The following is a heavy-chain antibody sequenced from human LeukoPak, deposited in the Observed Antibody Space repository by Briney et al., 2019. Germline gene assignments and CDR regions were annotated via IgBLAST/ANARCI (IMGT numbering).Heavy chain of an antibody. D-gene: IGHD2-21*02. CDR1: GFTFSSYS. J-gene: IGHJ4*02. CDR3: AKVRGDHAHLQDDFDY. V-gene: IGHV3-21*04. CDR2: ISSRSSYI. Sequence: PGGSLRLSCAASGFTFSSYSMNWVRQAPGKGLEWVSSISSRSSYIFYADSVKGRVTISRDNSKNTLFLQMDSLRAEDTAMYYCAKVRGDHAHLQDDFDYWGQGTLVTVSS.